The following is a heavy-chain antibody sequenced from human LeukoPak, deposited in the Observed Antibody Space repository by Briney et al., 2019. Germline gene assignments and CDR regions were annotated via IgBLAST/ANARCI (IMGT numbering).Heavy chain of an antibody. CDR1: GFTFSSYA. CDR2: ISYDGSNK. D-gene: IGHD6-13*01. J-gene: IGHJ1*01. CDR3: AKGYSSSEYFQH. V-gene: IGHV3-30-3*01. Sequence: GRSLRLSCAASGFTFSSYAMHWVRQAPGKGLEWVAVISYDGSNKYYADSVKGRFTISRDNSKNTLYLQMNSLRAEDTAVYYCAKGYSSSEYFQHWGQGTLVTVSS.